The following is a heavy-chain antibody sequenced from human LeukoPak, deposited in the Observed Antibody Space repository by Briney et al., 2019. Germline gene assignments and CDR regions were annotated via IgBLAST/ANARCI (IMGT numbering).Heavy chain of an antibody. CDR3: ARDPLPGDYGDYGVDWYFDL. CDR2: INSDGSST. D-gene: IGHD4-17*01. J-gene: IGHJ2*01. Sequence: GGSLRLSCAASGFTFSSYWMHWVRQAPGKGLVWVSRINSDGSSTSYADSVKGRFTISRDNAKNSLYLQMNSLRAEDTAVYYCARDPLPGDYGDYGVDWYFDLWGRGTLVTVSS. V-gene: IGHV3-74*01. CDR1: GFTFSSYW.